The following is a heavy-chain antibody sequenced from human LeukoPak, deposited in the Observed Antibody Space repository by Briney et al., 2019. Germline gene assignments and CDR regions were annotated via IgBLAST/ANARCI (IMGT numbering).Heavy chain of an antibody. CDR2: IYYSGST. Sequence: SETLSLTCTVSGGSISSYYWGWIRQPPGKGLEWIGSIYYSGSTYYNPSLKSRVTISVDTSKNQFSLKLSSVTAADTAVYYCARRHSSSSVIAIVFDDSIIDYWGQGILVTVSS. CDR1: GGSISSYY. D-gene: IGHD2-21*01. CDR3: ARRHSSSSVIAIVFDDSIIDY. V-gene: IGHV4-39*01. J-gene: IGHJ4*02.